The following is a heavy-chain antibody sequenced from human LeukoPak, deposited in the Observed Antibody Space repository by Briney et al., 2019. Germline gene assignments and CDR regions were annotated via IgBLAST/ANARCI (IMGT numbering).Heavy chain of an antibody. D-gene: IGHD2-2*01. J-gene: IGHJ4*02. CDR1: GYSFTSYW. CDR2: IDPSDSYT. CDR3: ARLGYCSSTSCPIDY. Sequence: GESLRISCKGSGYSFTSYWISWVRQMPGKGLEWMGRIDPSDSYTNYSPPFQGHVTISADKSISTAYLQWSSLKASDTAMYYCARLGYCSSTSCPIDYWGQGTLVTVSS. V-gene: IGHV5-10-1*01.